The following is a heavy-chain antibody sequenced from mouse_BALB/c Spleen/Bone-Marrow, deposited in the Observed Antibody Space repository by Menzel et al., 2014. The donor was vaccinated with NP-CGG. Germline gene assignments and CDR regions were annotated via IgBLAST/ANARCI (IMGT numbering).Heavy chain of an antibody. CDR2: ISYDGSN. CDR3: ARGNYVDY. Sequence: ESGPGLVKPSQSLSLTSSVTGYSITSGYYWNWIRQFPGNKLEWMGYISYDGSNNYNPSLKNRISITRDTSKNQFFLELNSVTTEDTATYYCARGNYVDYWGQGTTLTVSS. J-gene: IGHJ2*01. CDR1: GYSITSGYY. V-gene: IGHV3-6*02.